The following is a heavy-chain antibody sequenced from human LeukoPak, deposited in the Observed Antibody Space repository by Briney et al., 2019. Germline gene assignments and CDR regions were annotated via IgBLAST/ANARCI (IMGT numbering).Heavy chain of an antibody. Sequence: PGGSLRLSCAASGFTVSSNYVSWVRRAPGKGLEWVSVIYSGGSTYYADSVKGRFTISRDNSKNTLYLQMNSLRAEDTAVYYCARDSAGHFDYWGQGTLVTVSS. CDR1: GFTVSSNY. V-gene: IGHV3-53*01. D-gene: IGHD6-19*01. CDR2: IYSGGST. CDR3: ARDSAGHFDY. J-gene: IGHJ4*02.